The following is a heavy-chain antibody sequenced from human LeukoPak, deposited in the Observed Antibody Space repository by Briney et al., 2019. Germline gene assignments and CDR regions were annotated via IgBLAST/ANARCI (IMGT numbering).Heavy chain of an antibody. J-gene: IGHJ4*02. Sequence: GGSLRLSCAASGFTFSGSAMRWVRQASGKGLEWVGRIRSKANSYATAYAASVNGRFTVSRDDSKNTAYLQMNSLKTEDTAVYYCTSAPATVFDYWGQGTLVTVSS. V-gene: IGHV3-73*01. CDR2: IRSKANSYAT. CDR1: GFTFSGSA. CDR3: TSAPATVFDY. D-gene: IGHD2-2*01.